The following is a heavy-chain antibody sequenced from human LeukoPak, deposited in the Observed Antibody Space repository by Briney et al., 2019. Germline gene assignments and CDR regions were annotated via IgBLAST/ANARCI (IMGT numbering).Heavy chain of an antibody. D-gene: IGHD3-22*01. Sequence: GGSLRLSCVASGLISSPHWMHWVRQAPGKGLEWVSYISSSGSTIYYADSVKGRFTISRDNAKNSLYLQMNSLRAEDTAVYYCARDRPPLNYDSSGYRTYYFDYWGQGTLDTVSS. CDR2: ISSSGSTI. J-gene: IGHJ4*02. CDR3: ARDRPPLNYDSSGYRTYYFDY. CDR1: GLISSPHW. V-gene: IGHV3-48*04.